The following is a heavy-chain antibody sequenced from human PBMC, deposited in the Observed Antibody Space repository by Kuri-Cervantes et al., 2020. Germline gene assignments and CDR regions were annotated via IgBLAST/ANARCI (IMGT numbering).Heavy chain of an antibody. Sequence: ASVKVSCKASGYTFSAYFIHWVRQAPGQGLEWLGRVNCNGGGTIYAPKFQGRVTMTRDTSISTAYMELSSLKSADTAMYYCARGSLITGTRWFDPWGQGTLVTVSS. D-gene: IGHD1-7*01. CDR2: VNCNGGGT. J-gene: IGHJ5*02. CDR3: ARGSLITGTRWFDP. CDR1: GYTFSAYF. V-gene: IGHV1-2*06.